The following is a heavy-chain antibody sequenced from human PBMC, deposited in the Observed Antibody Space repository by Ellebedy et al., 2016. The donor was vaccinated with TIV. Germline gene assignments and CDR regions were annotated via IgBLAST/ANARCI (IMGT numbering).Heavy chain of an antibody. CDR1: GITFSSYA. Sequence: GESLKISCAASGITFSSYAMNWVRQAPGKGLEWVSGISGSGGTTFYADSVKGRFTISRDNSKNTLYLQMNSLRVDDTAIYYCAKEALAVWGQGTLVTVPS. CDR3: AKEALAV. V-gene: IGHV3-23*01. J-gene: IGHJ4*02. D-gene: IGHD6-19*01. CDR2: ISGSGGTT.